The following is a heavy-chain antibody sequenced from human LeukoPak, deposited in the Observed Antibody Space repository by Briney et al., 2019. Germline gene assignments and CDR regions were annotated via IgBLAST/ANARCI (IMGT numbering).Heavy chain of an antibody. J-gene: IGHJ6*02. V-gene: IGHV5-51*01. D-gene: IGHD3-3*01. CDR3: ARHGDDFSYYYGMDV. Sequence: GESLKISCKGSGYSFTSYCIGWVRQMPGKGLEWMGIIYPGDSDTRYSPSFQGQVTISADKSISTAYLQWSSLKASDTAMYYCARHGDDFSYYYGMDVWGQGTTVTVSS. CDR2: IYPGDSDT. CDR1: GYSFTSYC.